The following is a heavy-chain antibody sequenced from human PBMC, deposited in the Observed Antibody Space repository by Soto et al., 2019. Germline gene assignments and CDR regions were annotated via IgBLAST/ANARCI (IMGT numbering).Heavy chain of an antibody. D-gene: IGHD3-22*01. J-gene: IGHJ4*02. CDR3: AATSPDHHDRSRFRGYFDY. Sequence: ASVKVSCKASGFTFTSSAVQWLRQALGQRLERIGWIAVGSGDTRYAQKFQERVTIIWDVSTSTSYMELSSLRSDDTAVYYCAATSPDHHDRSRFRGYFDYWGQGAIVTVSS. CDR1: GFTFTSSA. V-gene: IGHV1-58*01. CDR2: IAVGSGDT.